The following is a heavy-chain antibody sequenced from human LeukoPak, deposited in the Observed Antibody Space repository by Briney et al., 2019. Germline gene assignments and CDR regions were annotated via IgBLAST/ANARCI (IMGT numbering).Heavy chain of an antibody. V-gene: IGHV1-2*02. CDR2: INPNSGGT. J-gene: IGHJ3*02. Sequence: ASVKVSCKASGYTFTGYYMHWVRQAPGQGLEWMGWINPNSGGTNYAQKFQGRVTMTRDTSISTAYMELSRLRSDDTAVYYCARDRGFFGLGSRPPDAFDIWGQGTMVTVSS. CDR3: ARDRGFFGLGSRPPDAFDI. CDR1: GYTFTGYY. D-gene: IGHD3-10*01.